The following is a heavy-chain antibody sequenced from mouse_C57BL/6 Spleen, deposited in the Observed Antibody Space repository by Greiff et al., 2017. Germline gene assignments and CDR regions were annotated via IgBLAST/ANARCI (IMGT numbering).Heavy chain of an antibody. V-gene: IGHV7-1*01. CDR1: GFTFSDFY. CDR2: SRNKANDYTT. J-gene: IGHJ2*01. Sequence: DVKLQESGGGLVQSGRSLRLSCATSGFTFSDFYMEWVRQAPGKGLEWIAASRNKANDYTTEYSASVKGRFIVSRDTSQSILYLQMNALRAEDTAIYYCARASLSWDYFDYWGQGTTLTVSS. D-gene: IGHD1-1*01. CDR3: ARASLSWDYFDY.